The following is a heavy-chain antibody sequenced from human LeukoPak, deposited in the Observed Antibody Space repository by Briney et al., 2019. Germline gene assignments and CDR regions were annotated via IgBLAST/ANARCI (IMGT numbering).Heavy chain of an antibody. J-gene: IGHJ4*02. D-gene: IGHD6-13*01. Sequence: GGSLRLSCAASGFTFDDYGMSWVRQAPGKGLEWVSGINWNGGSTGYADSVKGRFTISRDNAKNSLYLQMKSLRAEDTALYYCARRGLAAAAGYYFDYWGQGTLVTVSS. CDR1: GFTFDDYG. CDR2: INWNGGST. CDR3: ARRGLAAAAGYYFDY. V-gene: IGHV3-20*04.